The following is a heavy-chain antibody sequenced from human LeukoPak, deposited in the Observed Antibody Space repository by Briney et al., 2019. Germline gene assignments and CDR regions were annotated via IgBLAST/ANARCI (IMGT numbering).Heavy chain of an antibody. CDR3: ARGSGSYYANNWFDP. D-gene: IGHD1-26*01. Sequence: SVKVSCKASGGTFSSYAISWVRQAPGQGLEWMGGIIPIFGTANYAQKFQGRVTITTDESTSTAYMELSGLRSEDTAVYYCARGSGSYYANNWFDPWGQGTLVTVSS. V-gene: IGHV1-69*05. CDR1: GGTFSSYA. CDR2: IIPIFGTA. J-gene: IGHJ5*02.